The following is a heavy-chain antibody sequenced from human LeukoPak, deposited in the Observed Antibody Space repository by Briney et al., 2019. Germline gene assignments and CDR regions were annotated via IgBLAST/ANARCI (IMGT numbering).Heavy chain of an antibody. CDR2: IYSGGST. CDR3: ARVRFGELLEYYFDY. Sequence: GGSLRLSCAASGFTVSSNYMSWVRQAPGKGLEWVSVIYSGGSTYYADSVRGRFTISRDNSKNTLYLQMNSLRAEDTAVYYCARVRFGELLEYYFDYWGQGTLVTVSS. J-gene: IGHJ4*02. CDR1: GFTVSSNY. D-gene: IGHD3-10*01. V-gene: IGHV3-53*01.